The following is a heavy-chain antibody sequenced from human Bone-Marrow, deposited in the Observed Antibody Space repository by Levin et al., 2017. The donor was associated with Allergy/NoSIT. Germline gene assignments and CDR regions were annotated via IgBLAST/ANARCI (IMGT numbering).Heavy chain of an antibody. Sequence: SETLSLTCTVSGGSISSGDYYWSWIRQPPGKGLEWIGYIYYSGSTYYNPSLKSRVTISVDTSKNQFSLKLSSVTAADTAVYYCARDYGGNSNDAFDIWGQGTMVTVSS. D-gene: IGHD4-23*01. CDR2: IYYSGST. CDR3: ARDYGGNSNDAFDI. J-gene: IGHJ3*02. CDR1: GGSISSGDYY. V-gene: IGHV4-30-4*01.